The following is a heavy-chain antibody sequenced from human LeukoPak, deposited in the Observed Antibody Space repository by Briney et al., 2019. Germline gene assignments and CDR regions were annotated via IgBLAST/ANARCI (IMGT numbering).Heavy chain of an antibody. V-gene: IGHV3-7*01. CDR1: GFTFSSYS. Sequence: PGGSLRLSCAASGFTFSSYSMSWVRQAPGKGLEWVANIKQDGSEKYYVDSVKGRFTISRDNAKNSLYLQMNSLRAEDTAVYYCAKDSTTVRDFDYWGQGTLVTVSS. CDR3: AKDSTTVRDFDY. J-gene: IGHJ4*02. D-gene: IGHD4-11*01. CDR2: IKQDGSEK.